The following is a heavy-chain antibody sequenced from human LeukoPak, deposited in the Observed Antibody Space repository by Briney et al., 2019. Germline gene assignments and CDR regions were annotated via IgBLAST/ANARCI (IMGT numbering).Heavy chain of an antibody. D-gene: IGHD2-2*01. CDR3: ARGAENQLLTWFDP. J-gene: IGHJ5*02. CDR2: IYYSGST. V-gene: IGHV4-59*01. CDR1: GGSISSYY. Sequence: SETLSLTCTVSGGSISSYYWSWIRQSPGKGLEWIGHIYYSGSTKYKPSLKSRVTISADTSKNQFSLKLNSVTAADTAVYYCARGAENQLLTWFDPWGQGTLVTVSS.